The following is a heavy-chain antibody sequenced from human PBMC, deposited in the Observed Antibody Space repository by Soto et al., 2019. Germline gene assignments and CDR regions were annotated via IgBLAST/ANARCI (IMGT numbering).Heavy chain of an antibody. Sequence: GGSLRLSCAASGFTFSSYSMNWVRQAPGKGLEWVSAISSSGGSTYYADSVKGRFTISRDNSKNQHSLRLTSVTAADTAVYYCGMLRGSSFFDYWGQGILVTVSS. CDR3: GMLRGSSFFDY. CDR1: GFTFSSYS. J-gene: IGHJ4*02. V-gene: IGHV3-23*01. CDR2: ISSSGGST. D-gene: IGHD6-13*01.